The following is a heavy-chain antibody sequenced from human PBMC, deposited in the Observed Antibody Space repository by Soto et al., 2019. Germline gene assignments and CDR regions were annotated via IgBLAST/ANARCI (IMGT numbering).Heavy chain of an antibody. V-gene: IGHV4-34*01. CDR3: ARGQRAARLWFDP. CDR2: INHSGST. CDR1: GGSFSAYY. D-gene: IGHD6-6*01. J-gene: IGHJ5*02. Sequence: QVQLQQWGAGLLKPSETLSLTCAVYGGSFSAYYWSWIRQPPGKGLEWIGEINHSGSTNYNPSLKSRVTISVDTSKNQFSLKLSSVTAADTAVYYCARGQRAARLWFDPWGQGTLVTVSS.